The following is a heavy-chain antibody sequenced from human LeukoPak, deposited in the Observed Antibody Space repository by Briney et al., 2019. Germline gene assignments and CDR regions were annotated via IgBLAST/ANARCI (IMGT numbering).Heavy chain of an antibody. J-gene: IGHJ3*02. CDR1: GYTFTGYY. CDR2: INPNSGGT. V-gene: IGHV1-2*02. D-gene: IGHD3-22*01. CDR3: ARVKYYYDSPSAFAI. Sequence: ASVKVSCKASGYTFTGYYMHWVRQAPGQGLEWMGWINPNSGGTNYAQKFQGRVTMTRDTSISTAYMELSRLRSDDTAVYYCARVKYYYDSPSAFAIWGQGTMVTVSS.